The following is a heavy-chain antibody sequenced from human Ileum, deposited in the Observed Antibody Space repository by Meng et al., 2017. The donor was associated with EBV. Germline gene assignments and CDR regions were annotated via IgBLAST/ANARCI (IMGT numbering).Heavy chain of an antibody. Sequence: QVQLVRSGAGVKKPGASGKVSCKASGYRFTAFGISWVRQAPGQGPEWMGWITTYNGDTKYAQKFQGRVTMTRETSTNTAYMELTSLRSDDTAVYYCARTYYGSYGFDYWGQGTLVTVSS. CDR1: GYRFTAFG. J-gene: IGHJ4*02. D-gene: IGHD3-10*01. CDR3: ARTYYGSYGFDY. CDR2: ITTYNGDT. V-gene: IGHV1-18*01.